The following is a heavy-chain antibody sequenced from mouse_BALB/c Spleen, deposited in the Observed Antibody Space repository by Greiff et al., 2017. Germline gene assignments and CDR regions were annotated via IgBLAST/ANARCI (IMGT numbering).Heavy chain of an antibody. D-gene: IGHD1-1*01. CDR1: GYTFTSYT. V-gene: IGHV1-4*01. J-gene: IGHJ2*01. CDR2: INPSSGYT. CDR3: ARSGGTTVPFDY. Sequence: QVQLKESGAELARPGASVKMSCKASGYTFTSYTMHWVKQRPGQGLEWIGYINPSSGYTNYNQKFKDKATLTADKSSSTAYMQLSSLTSEDSAVYYCARSGGTTVPFDYWSQGTTLTVSS.